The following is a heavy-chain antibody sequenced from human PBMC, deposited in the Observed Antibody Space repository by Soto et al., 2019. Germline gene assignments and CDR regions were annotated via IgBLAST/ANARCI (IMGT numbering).Heavy chain of an antibody. CDR1: GYSFISHY. D-gene: IGHD2-2*01. CDR2: INPSGGSA. V-gene: IGHV1-46*01. J-gene: IGHJ4*02. Sequence: QVQLVQSGAEVTRPGASVKVSCKASGYSFISHYIHWLRQAPGQGLEWMGFINPSGGSATLAQKFQGRVTMTRDTSTTTVYMELSSLRSEDAAVYYCARDYLSSKLSLSYFDFWGQGTLVTVSS. CDR3: ARDYLSSKLSLSYFDF.